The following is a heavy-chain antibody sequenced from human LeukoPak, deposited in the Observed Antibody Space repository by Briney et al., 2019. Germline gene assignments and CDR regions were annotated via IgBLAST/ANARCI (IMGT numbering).Heavy chain of an antibody. V-gene: IGHV1-69*04. D-gene: IGHD2-2*01. Sequence: SVKVSCKASGGTFSSYAISWVRQAPGQGLEWMGRIIPIFGIANYAQKFQGRVTITADKSTSTAYMELSSLRSEDTAVYYCARDLRYCSSTSCYQGDWFDPWGQGTLVTVSS. CDR1: GGTFSSYA. J-gene: IGHJ5*02. CDR3: ARDLRYCSSTSCYQGDWFDP. CDR2: IIPIFGIA.